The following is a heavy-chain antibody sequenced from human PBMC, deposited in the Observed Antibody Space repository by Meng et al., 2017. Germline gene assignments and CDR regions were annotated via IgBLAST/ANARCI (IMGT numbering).Heavy chain of an antibody. V-gene: IGHV4-38-2*02. D-gene: IGHD4-17*01. CDR1: GYSISSGYD. CDR2: IYHSGST. J-gene: IGHJ4*02. Sequence: SETLSLTCTVSGYSISSGYDWGWIRQHPGKGLEWIGSIYHSGSTYYNPSLKSRVTISVDTSKNQSSLKLSSVTAADTAVYYCASGYGDYSLFDYWGQGTLVTVSS. CDR3: ASGYGDYSLFDY.